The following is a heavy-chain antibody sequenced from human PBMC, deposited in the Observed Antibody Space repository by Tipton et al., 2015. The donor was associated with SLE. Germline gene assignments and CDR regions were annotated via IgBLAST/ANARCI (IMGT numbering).Heavy chain of an antibody. D-gene: IGHD2-2*01. Sequence: QLVQSGPEVKKPEASVKVSCKASGYTFTSYGISWVRQAPGQGLEWMGWISAYNGNTNYAQKLQGRVTMTTDTSTSTAYLELRSLRSDGAAVYFFARVALRGCLFGLFFFAYWAQGTLLRVST. J-gene: IGHJ4*02. V-gene: IGHV1-18*01. CDR2: ISAYNGNT. CDR1: GYTFTSYG. CDR3: ARVALRGCLFGLFFFAY.